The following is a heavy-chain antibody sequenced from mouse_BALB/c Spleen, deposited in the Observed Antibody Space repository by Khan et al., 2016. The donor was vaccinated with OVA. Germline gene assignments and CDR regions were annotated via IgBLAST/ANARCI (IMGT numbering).Heavy chain of an antibody. D-gene: IGHD1-1*01. J-gene: IGHJ2*01. Sequence: QVQLQQSGTELVKAGASVKMSCKASGYTFTSYWMHWVKQRLGQGLEWFAETNPTNGRTYYNEKFKSKATLTVDKSSSTAYMLLSGPTFEDSAVYYCARIKKIVATYFEYWGQGTTLKVSS. CDR1: GYTFTSYW. CDR2: TNPTNGRT. CDR3: ARIKKIVATYFEY. V-gene: IGHV1S81*02.